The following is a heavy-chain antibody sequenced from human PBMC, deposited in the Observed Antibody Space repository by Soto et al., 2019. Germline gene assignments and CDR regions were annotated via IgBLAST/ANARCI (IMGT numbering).Heavy chain of an antibody. CDR3: ARDFPQGIAAAVNWFDP. J-gene: IGHJ5*02. V-gene: IGHV1-18*01. Sequence: VASVKVSCKASGYTFTSYGISWVREAPGQELEWMGWISAYNGNTNYAQKLQGRVTMTTDTSTSTAYMELRSLRSDDTAVYYCARDFPQGIAAAVNWFDPWGQGTLVTV. CDR1: GYTFTSYG. D-gene: IGHD6-13*01. CDR2: ISAYNGNT.